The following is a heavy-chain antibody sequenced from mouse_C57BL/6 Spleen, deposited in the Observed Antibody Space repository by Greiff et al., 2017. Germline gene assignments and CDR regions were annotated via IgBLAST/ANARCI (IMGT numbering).Heavy chain of an antibody. J-gene: IGHJ2*01. CDR3: ARWGYYFGY. V-gene: IGHV3-6*01. CDR1: GYSITSGYY. Sequence: ESGPGLVKPSQSLSLTCSVTGYSITSGYYWNWIRQFPGNKLEWMGYISNDGSNNYNPSLKNRISITRDTSKNLFFLRLNSVTTEDTATYYCARWGYYFGYWGQGTTLTVSS. CDR2: ISNDGSN.